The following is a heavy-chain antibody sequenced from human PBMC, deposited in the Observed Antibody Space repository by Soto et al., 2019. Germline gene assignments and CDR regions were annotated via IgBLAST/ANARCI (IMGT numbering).Heavy chain of an antibody. CDR1: GFTFSNYA. Sequence: EVQLLESGGGLVQPGGSLRLSCAASGFTFSNYAMSWVRQAPGKGLEWVSSISGGGGFTFYADSVKGRFTISRDNSRDTLDLQMNSLRAEDTAVYYCANYRGDFWSGYLTYYYYGMDVWGQGTTVTVSS. V-gene: IGHV3-23*01. D-gene: IGHD3-3*01. CDR2: ISGGGGFT. J-gene: IGHJ6*02. CDR3: ANYRGDFWSGYLTYYYYGMDV.